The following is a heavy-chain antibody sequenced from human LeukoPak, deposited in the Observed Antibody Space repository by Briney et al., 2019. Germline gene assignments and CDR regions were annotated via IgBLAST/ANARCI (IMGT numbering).Heavy chain of an antibody. CDR2: ISTTSSYI. V-gene: IGHV3-21*01. CDR3: ARDEYSSSPGYFDY. J-gene: IGHJ4*02. Sequence: GGSLRLSCAASGFTFSSYSMNWVRQAPGKGLECVACISTTSSYIYHADSLKGRFTISRDDAKNSLYLQMNSLRAEDTAVYFCARDEYSSSPGYFDYWGQGTLVTVSS. D-gene: IGHD6-6*01. CDR1: GFTFSSYS.